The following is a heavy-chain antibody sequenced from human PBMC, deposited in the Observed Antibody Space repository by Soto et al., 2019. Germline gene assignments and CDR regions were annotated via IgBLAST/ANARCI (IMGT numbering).Heavy chain of an antibody. J-gene: IGHJ4*02. V-gene: IGHV1-69*13. CDR3: ASVVDTAMAQPSF. D-gene: IGHD5-18*01. Sequence: GASVKVSCKASGGTFSSYAISWVRQAPGQGLEWMGGIIPIFGTANYAQKFQGRVTITADESTSTAYMELSSLRSEDTAVYYCASVVDTAMAQPSFWGQGTLVTVS. CDR1: GGTFSSYA. CDR2: IIPIFGTA.